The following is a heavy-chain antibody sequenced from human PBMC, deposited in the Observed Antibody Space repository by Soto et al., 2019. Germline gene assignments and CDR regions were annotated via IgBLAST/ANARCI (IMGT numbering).Heavy chain of an antibody. CDR1: GGSISSYH. Sequence: SETLSLTCTVSGGSISSYHWSWIRQSAGKGLEWIGRIYTSGNTHYNPSLRSRVTVSIDTSKNQFFLTVNSVTAADSAVYYCARESGDNWDYEAYWGQGTPVTVSS. CDR3: ARESGDNWDYEAY. D-gene: IGHD1-7*01. J-gene: IGHJ4*02. CDR2: IYTSGNT. V-gene: IGHV4-4*07.